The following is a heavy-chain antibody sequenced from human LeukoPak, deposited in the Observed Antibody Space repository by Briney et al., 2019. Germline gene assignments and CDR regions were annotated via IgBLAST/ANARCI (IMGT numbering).Heavy chain of an antibody. CDR2: INPNSGGT. J-gene: IGHJ6*03. Sequence: ASVRVSCKASGYTFTGYYMHWVRQAPGQGLEWMGWINPNSGGTNYAQKFQGRVTMTRDTSISTAYMELSRLRSDDTAVYYCARGGLRVMVYRLYYMDVWGKGTTVTVSS. CDR1: GYTFTGYY. CDR3: ARGGLRVMVYRLYYMDV. V-gene: IGHV1-2*02. D-gene: IGHD2-8*01.